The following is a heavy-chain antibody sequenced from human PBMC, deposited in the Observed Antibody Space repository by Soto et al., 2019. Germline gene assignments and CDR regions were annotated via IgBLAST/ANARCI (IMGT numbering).Heavy chain of an antibody. D-gene: IGHD1-26*01. CDR3: AQPFGGSYPFSYYGMEV. CDR2: ITGSGDSA. J-gene: IGHJ6*02. CDR1: AFTFRKYG. Sequence: EVELLESGGGLVQPGGSLRLSCEASAFTFRKYGMSWVRQAPWKGLEWVSGITGSGDSAYYADSVRGRFIISRDNSKSTLSLQLNSLRVEDTARDSCAQPFGGSYPFSYYGMEVWGQGTTVTVSS. V-gene: IGHV3-23*01.